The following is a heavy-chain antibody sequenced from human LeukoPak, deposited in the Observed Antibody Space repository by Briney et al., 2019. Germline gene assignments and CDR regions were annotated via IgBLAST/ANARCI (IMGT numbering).Heavy chain of an antibody. CDR3: ARDNDYGDYVSDY. D-gene: IGHD4-17*01. J-gene: IGHJ4*02. V-gene: IGHV3-21*01. Sequence: PGGSLRLSCAASGFTFSSYSMNWVRQAPGKGLEWVSSISSSSSYIYYADSVKGRFTISRDNAKNSLYLQMNSLRAEDTAVYYCARDNDYGDYVSDYWGQGTLVTVSS. CDR2: ISSSSSYI. CDR1: GFTFSSYS.